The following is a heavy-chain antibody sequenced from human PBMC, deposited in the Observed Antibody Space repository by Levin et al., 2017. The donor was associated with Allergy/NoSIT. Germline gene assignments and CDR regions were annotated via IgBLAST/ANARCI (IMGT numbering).Heavy chain of an antibody. V-gene: IGHV4-39*07. CDR3: AGEPNSPYYYHYGLDV. CDR2: IYYSGSA. D-gene: IGHD2/OR15-2a*01. Sequence: PSETLSLTCTVSGGSISSESYYWAWIRQPPGTGLEWIGSIYYSGSAYYNPSLKSRVTISVDTSKNQFSLRLNSVTAADTAVYYCAGEPNSPYYYHYGLDVWGQGTTVTVS. CDR1: GGSISSESYY. J-gene: IGHJ6*02.